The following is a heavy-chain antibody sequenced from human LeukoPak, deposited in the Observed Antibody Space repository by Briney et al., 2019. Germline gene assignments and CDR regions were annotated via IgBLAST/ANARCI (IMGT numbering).Heavy chain of an antibody. Sequence: ASVKVSCKVSGYTLTELSMHWVRQAPGKGLEWMGGFDPEDGETIYAQKFQGRVTMTEDTSTDTAHMELSSLRSEDTAVYYCATVSNEVGNDILTGYLIWGQGTLVTVSS. D-gene: IGHD3-9*01. CDR3: ATVSNEVGNDILTGYLI. CDR1: GYTLTELS. CDR2: FDPEDGET. V-gene: IGHV1-24*01. J-gene: IGHJ4*02.